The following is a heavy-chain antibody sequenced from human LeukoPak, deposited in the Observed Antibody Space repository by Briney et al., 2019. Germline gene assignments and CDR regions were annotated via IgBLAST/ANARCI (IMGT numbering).Heavy chain of an antibody. Sequence: SETLSLTCAVSGGSISSNNDYWGWIRQPPGQGLEWIASIKYSGHTYYSPSLKSRVTISVDTSNNQLSLRLTSVTAADTAVYYCAKQRAFFGEWAFDIWGQGTTVTVSS. D-gene: IGHD3-10*01. V-gene: IGHV4-39*01. CDR3: AKQRAFFGEWAFDI. CDR1: GGSISSNNDY. J-gene: IGHJ3*02. CDR2: IKYSGHT.